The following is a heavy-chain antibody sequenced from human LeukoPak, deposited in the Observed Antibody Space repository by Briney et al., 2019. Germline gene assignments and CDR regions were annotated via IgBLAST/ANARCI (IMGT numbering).Heavy chain of an antibody. J-gene: IGHJ4*02. CDR2: IYTSGTT. CDR3: ARLASSGWSHCDY. CDR1: GGSTINYF. Sequence: SETLSLTCTVSGGSTINYFRSWIRQPAGKGLEWIGHIYTSGTTHYNPSLNNRVTISLDTSKSQFSLHLNSVTAADTAVYYCARLASSGWSHCDYWGQGTLVTVSS. D-gene: IGHD6-19*01. V-gene: IGHV4-4*07.